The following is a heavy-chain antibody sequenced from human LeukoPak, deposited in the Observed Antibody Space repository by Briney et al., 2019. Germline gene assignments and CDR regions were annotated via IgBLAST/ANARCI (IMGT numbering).Heavy chain of an antibody. CDR1: GFIVSANS. J-gene: IGHJ6*04. V-gene: IGHV3-53*01. CDR2: IYTGGST. CDR3: AKEGDCSTTSCLTGGLDV. Sequence: PGGSLRLSCAAYGFIVSANSMSWDRQAPGKGLEWVSVIYTGGSTYYADSVKGRFTISRDNSKNPVYLQMTSLRAEDTAVYYCAKEGDCSTTSCLTGGLDVWGKGTTVTVSS. D-gene: IGHD2-2*01.